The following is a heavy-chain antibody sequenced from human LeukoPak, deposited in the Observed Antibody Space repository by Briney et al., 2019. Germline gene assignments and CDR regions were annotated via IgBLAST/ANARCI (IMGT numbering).Heavy chain of an antibody. CDR2: INPNSGNT. CDR1: GNTFTNYD. J-gene: IGHJ4*02. D-gene: IGHD2-15*01. V-gene: IGHV1-8*01. Sequence: ASVKVSCKASGNTFTNYDINWVRQATGQGLEWMGWINPNSGNTGYAQKFQGRVTITADESTSTAYMELSSLRSEDTAVYYCASSHDSTPRYWGQGTLVTVSS. CDR3: ASSHDSTPRY.